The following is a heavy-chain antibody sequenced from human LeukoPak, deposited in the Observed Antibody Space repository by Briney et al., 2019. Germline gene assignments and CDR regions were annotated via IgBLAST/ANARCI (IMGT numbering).Heavy chain of an antibody. CDR1: GGSISSSSYY. J-gene: IGHJ4*02. CDR3: ARTRYGSLVVAIPYYDY. D-gene: IGHD3-22*01. V-gene: IGHV4-39*01. Sequence: SETLSLTCTVSGGSISSSSYYWGWIRQPPGKGLEWIGSIYYSGSTYYNPSLKSRVTISVDTSKNQFSLKLSSVTAADTAVYYCARTRYGSLVVAIPYYDYWGQGTLVTVSS. CDR2: IYYSGST.